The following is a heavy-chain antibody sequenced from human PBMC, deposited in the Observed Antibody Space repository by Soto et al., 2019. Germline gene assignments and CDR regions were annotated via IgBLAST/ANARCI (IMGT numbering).Heavy chain of an antibody. D-gene: IGHD3-16*01. V-gene: IGHV4-39*01. CDR2: VYYSGNT. CDR3: ARHRVKSWVDVLDAFHI. CDR1: GGSLTGSIYY. Sequence: QLQLQESGPGLVKPSETLSLACSVSGGSLTGSIYYWGWLRQAPGKGLEWIGSVYYSGNTFYNPSFRSRVTISVDTSKNQFHLKLSSVTATDTAVYYCARHRVKSWVDVLDAFHIWGQGTMVTVSP. J-gene: IGHJ3*02.